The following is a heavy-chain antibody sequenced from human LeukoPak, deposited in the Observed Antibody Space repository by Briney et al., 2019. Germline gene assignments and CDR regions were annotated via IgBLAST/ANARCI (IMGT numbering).Heavy chain of an antibody. Sequence: GASVKVSCKASGYTFTSYYMHWVRQAPGQGLEWMGWINPNSGGTNYAQKFQGRVTMTRDTSISTAYMELSRLRSDDTAVYYCARDLVDTGRSANDYWGQGTLVTVSS. J-gene: IGHJ4*02. CDR2: INPNSGGT. CDR1: GYTFTSYY. V-gene: IGHV1-2*02. D-gene: IGHD5-18*01. CDR3: ARDLVDTGRSANDY.